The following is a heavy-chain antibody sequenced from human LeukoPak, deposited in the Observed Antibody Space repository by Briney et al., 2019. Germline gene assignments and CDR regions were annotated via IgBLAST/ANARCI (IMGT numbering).Heavy chain of an antibody. CDR1: GYTFTRCG. CDR3: ARDYGFYGSGSYLGY. V-gene: IGHV1-18*01. J-gene: IGHJ4*02. D-gene: IGHD3-10*01. CDR2: SSAYNANT. Sequence: ASVKVSCKASGYTFTRCGISWVRQAPGQGLEWMGWSSAYNANTNYAQKVQGRVTMTTDTSTSTAYMELRSQTSDDTAVYYCARDYGFYGSGSYLGYCGQGTLVTVSS.